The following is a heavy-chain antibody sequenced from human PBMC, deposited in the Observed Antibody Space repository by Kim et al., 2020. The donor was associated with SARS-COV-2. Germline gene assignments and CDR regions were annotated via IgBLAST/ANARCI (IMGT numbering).Heavy chain of an antibody. D-gene: IGHD6-13*01. CDR1: GFTFSDSA. V-gene: IGHV3-73*01. J-gene: IGHJ3*02. Sequence: GGSLRLSCAASGFTFSDSAMYWVRQASGKGLEWVGPIRSKANSYATAYDVSVKGRFIISRDDSKNTAYLQMNSLKTEDTAIYYCTRVPPYSNSWWDAFD. CDR2: IRSKANSYAT. CDR3: TRVPPYSNSWWDAFD.